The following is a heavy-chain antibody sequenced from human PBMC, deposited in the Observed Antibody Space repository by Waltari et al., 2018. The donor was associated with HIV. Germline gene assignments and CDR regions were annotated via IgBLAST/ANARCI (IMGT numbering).Heavy chain of an antibody. CDR2: ISGSGGST. CDR1: GLTFGSYV. V-gene: IGHV3-23*04. Sequence: EVQLVESGGGLVPPGGSLRLSCAASGLTFGSYVINWVRPSPGQGLEWGSGISGSGGSTYYADSVKGRFTISRDNSKNTLYLHMNSLRAEDTAVYYCANGVGLSGVVYWGQGTLVTVSS. CDR3: ANGVGLSGVVY. D-gene: IGHD3-3*01. J-gene: IGHJ4*02.